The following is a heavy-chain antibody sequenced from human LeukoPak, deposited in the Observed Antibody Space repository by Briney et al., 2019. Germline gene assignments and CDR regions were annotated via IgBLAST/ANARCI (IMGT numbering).Heavy chain of an antibody. CDR1: GFTFSNYG. J-gene: IGHJ3*02. V-gene: IGHV3-21*01. CDR2: TDNSGNYI. CDR3: ARGRSITLLRGVAMSGRFDI. Sequence: RVSLRLSCAASGFTFSNYGMNWVRQAPGKGLEWVSFTDNSGNYIYDGDSVKGRFTISKDNANQILFLQMNGLRAEDTAVYYCARGRSITLLRGVAMSGRFDIWGQGAMVAVSS. D-gene: IGHD3-10*01.